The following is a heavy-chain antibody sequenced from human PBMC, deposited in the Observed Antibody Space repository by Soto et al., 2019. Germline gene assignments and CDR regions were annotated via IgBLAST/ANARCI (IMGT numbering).Heavy chain of an antibody. J-gene: IGHJ4*02. CDR1: GGSFSGYY. D-gene: IGHD3-3*01. CDR2: INHSGST. V-gene: IGHV4-34*01. Sequence: SEPLSLTCAVSGGSFSGYYWSWIRQPPGKGLEWIGEINHSGSTNYNPSLKSRVTISVDTSKNQFSLKLISVTAADTAVYYCARGGYYDFWSGYSNRYYFDSWGQGTLVTVSS. CDR3: ARGGYYDFWSGYSNRYYFDS.